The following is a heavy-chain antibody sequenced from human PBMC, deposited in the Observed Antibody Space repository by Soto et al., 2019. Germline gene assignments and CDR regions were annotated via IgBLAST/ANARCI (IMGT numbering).Heavy chain of an antibody. J-gene: IGHJ6*02. Sequence: QVQLVESGGGVVQPGRSLRLSCAASGFTFSSYAMHWVRQAPGKGLEWVAVISYDGSNKYYADSVKGRFTISRDNSKNTLYLQMNSLRAEDTAVYYCERVLITGYSSGWFSYYYYGMDVWGQGTTVTVSS. CDR3: ERVLITGYSSGWFSYYYYGMDV. V-gene: IGHV3-30-3*01. CDR2: ISYDGSNK. D-gene: IGHD6-19*01. CDR1: GFTFSSYA.